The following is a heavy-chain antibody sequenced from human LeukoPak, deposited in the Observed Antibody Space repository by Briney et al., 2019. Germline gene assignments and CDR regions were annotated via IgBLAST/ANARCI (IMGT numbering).Heavy chain of an antibody. CDR2: ISGSGGST. J-gene: IGHJ4*02. CDR1: GFTVSSNY. CDR3: AKDYGSGTYYNGLYFDY. Sequence: GGSLRLSCAVSGFTVSSNYMSWVRQAPGKGLEWVSAISGSGGSTYYADSVKGRFAISRDSSKSTLYLQMNSLRAEDTAVYYCAKDYGSGTYYNGLYFDYWGQGTLVTVSS. D-gene: IGHD3-10*01. V-gene: IGHV3-23*01.